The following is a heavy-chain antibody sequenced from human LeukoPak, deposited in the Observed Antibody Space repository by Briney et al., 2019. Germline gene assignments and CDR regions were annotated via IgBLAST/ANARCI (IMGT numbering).Heavy chain of an antibody. V-gene: IGHV4-59*08. CDR1: GGSISSYY. D-gene: IGHD6-13*01. J-gene: IGHJ4*02. Sequence: PSETLSFTCTVSGGSISSYYWSWIRQPPGKGLEWIGYIYYSGSTNYNPSLKSRVTISVDTSKNQFSLKLSSVTAADTAVYYCARHRSSSSQWDYWGQGTLVTVSS. CDR3: ARHRSSSSQWDY. CDR2: IYYSGST.